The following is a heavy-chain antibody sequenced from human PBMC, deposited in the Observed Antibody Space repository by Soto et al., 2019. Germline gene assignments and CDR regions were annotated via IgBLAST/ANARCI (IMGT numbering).Heavy chain of an antibody. CDR1: GVTFNNYW. D-gene: IGHD7-27*01. J-gene: IGHJ4*02. CDR2: INSDGSST. CDR3: ASSLLTPFDY. V-gene: IGHV3-74*01. Sequence: EVQLVESGGGLVQPGGSLRLSCAASGVTFNNYWMHWVRQAPGKGLVWVSRINSDGSSTSYAGSVKGRFTISRDNAKNTLYLQMNSLRAEDTAVYYCASSLLTPFDYWGQGPLVTVSS.